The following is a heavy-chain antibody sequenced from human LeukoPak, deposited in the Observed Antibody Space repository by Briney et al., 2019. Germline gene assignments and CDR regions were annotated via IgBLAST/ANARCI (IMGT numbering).Heavy chain of an antibody. D-gene: IGHD3-22*01. CDR3: AKDYYDSSGYYYADAFDI. J-gene: IGHJ3*02. CDR1: GFTFSNYA. CDR2: ISGSGGST. Sequence: GGSLRLSCAASGFTFSNYAMSWVRQAPGKGLEWVSAISGSGGSTYYADSVKGRFTISRDNSKNTLYLQMNSLRAEDTAVYYCAKDYYDSSGYYYADAFDIWGQGTMVTVSS. V-gene: IGHV3-23*01.